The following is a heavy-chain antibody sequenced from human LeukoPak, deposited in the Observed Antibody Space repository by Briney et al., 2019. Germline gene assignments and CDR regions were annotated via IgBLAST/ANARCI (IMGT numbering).Heavy chain of an antibody. Sequence: GGSLRLSCAASGFTFSSYGMHWVRQAPGEGLEWVAHIKHDGSQKYYVDSVKGRFTISRDNAKNSLYLQMSSLRVEDTAVYYCARDAGYGYWVADFWGQGTLVTVSS. D-gene: IGHD5-18*01. V-gene: IGHV3-7*01. CDR3: ARDAGYGYWVADF. CDR1: GFTFSSYG. CDR2: IKHDGSQK. J-gene: IGHJ4*02.